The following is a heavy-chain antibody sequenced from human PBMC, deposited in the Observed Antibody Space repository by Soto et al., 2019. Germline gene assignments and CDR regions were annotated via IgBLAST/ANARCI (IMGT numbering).Heavy chain of an antibody. J-gene: IGHJ6*02. CDR1: GGTFSSYA. Sequence: QVQLVQSGAEVKKPGSSVKVSCKASGGTFSSYAISWVRQAPGQGLEWMGGIIPIFGTANYAQKFQGRVTITADESPSTAYMELSSLRSEDTAVYYCARESHRRGSSLNDYYYGMDVWGQGTTVPVSS. CDR2: IIPIFGTA. CDR3: ARESHRRGSSLNDYYYGMDV. D-gene: IGHD6-6*01. V-gene: IGHV1-69*01.